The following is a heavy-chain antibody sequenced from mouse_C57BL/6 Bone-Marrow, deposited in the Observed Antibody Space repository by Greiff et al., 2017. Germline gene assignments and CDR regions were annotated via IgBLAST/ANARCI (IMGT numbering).Heavy chain of an antibody. CDR1: GYTFTSYW. CDR3: ARGLRFLRWAMDY. V-gene: IGHV1-52*01. J-gene: IGHJ4*01. CDR2: IDPSDSET. Sequence: QVQLQQPGAELVRPGSSVKLSCKASGYTFTSYWMHWVKQRPIQGLEWIGNIDPSDSETHYNQKFKDKATLTVDKSSSTAYMQLSSLTSEDSAVYYGARGLRFLRWAMDYWGQGTSVTVSS. D-gene: IGHD1-1*01.